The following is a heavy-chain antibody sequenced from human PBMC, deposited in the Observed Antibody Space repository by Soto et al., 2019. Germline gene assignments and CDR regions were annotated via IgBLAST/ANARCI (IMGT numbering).Heavy chain of an antibody. CDR1: GFTFTTYA. Sequence: GGSLRLSCAASGFTFTTYAMNWVRQAPGKGLEWVSSISSSSGCIYYADSVKGRFTISRDNSKNSLYLQMNSLRAEDTAVYYCARAGYSSSWYSDDWGQGTLVTVSS. V-gene: IGHV3-21*01. D-gene: IGHD6-13*01. J-gene: IGHJ4*02. CDR3: ARAGYSSSWYSDD. CDR2: ISSSSGCI.